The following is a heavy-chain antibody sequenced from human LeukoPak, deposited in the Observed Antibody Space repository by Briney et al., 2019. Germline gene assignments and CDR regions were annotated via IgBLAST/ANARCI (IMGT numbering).Heavy chain of an antibody. J-gene: IGHJ4*02. CDR1: GYTFTGYY. V-gene: IGHV1-2*02. CDR3: ATFWSGPTYFDY. D-gene: IGHD3-3*01. CDR2: INPNSGGT. Sequence: ASVKVSCKASGYTFTGYYMHWVRQAPGQGLEWMGWINPNSGGTNYAQKFQGKVTMTRDTSISTAYMELSRLRSDGTAVYYCATFWSGPTYFDYWGQGTLVTVSS.